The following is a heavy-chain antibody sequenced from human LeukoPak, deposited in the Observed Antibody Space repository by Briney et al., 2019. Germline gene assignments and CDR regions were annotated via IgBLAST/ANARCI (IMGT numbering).Heavy chain of an antibody. CDR3: ARDLDWNDEHYYYGMDV. D-gene: IGHD1-1*01. J-gene: IGHJ6*02. Sequence: PSETLSLTCAVYGGSFSGYYWSWIRQPPGKGLEWIGEINHSGSTNYNPSLKSRVTISVDTSKNQFSLKLSSVTAADTAVYYCARDLDWNDEHYYYGMDVWGQGTTVTVSS. CDR2: INHSGST. V-gene: IGHV4-34*01. CDR1: GGSFSGYY.